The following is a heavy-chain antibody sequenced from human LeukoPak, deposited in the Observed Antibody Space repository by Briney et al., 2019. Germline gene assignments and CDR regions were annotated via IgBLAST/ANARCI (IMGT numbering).Heavy chain of an antibody. V-gene: IGHV3-30*18. CDR2: ISYDGSNK. D-gene: IGHD6-13*01. CDR1: GFTFSSYG. J-gene: IGHJ4*02. CDR3: AKNLGTSSWYSFDS. Sequence: GRSLRLSCAASGFTFSSYGMHWVRQAPGKGLEWVAVISYDGSNKYYADSVKGRFTISRDNSKNTLYLQMDSLRTDDTAVYYCAKNLGTSSWYSFDSWGQGTLVTVSS.